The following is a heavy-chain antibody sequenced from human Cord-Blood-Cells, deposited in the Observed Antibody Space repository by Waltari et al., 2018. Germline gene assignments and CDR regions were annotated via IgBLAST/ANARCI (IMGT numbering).Heavy chain of an antibody. J-gene: IGHJ4*02. CDR2: IYYSGST. CDR1: GGPISSSY. CDR3: ARAITGTTFDY. Sequence: QVQLQESGPGLVKPSETLSLTCTVSGGPISSSYWSWIRQPPGKGLEWIGYIYYSGSTNYNPSLKSRVTISVDTSKNQFSLKLSSVTAADTAVYYCARAITGTTFDYWGQGTLVTVSS. D-gene: IGHD1-7*01. V-gene: IGHV4-59*01.